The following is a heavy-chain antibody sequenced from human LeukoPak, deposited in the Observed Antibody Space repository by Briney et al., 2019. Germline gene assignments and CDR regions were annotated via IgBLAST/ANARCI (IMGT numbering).Heavy chain of an antibody. CDR3: ARQSLLLRFLEWLPYYYYYGMDV. CDR2: IYYSGST. CDR1: GGSISSSSYY. V-gene: IGHV4-39*01. Sequence: TASETLSLTCTVSGGSISSSSYYWGWIRQPPGKGLEWIGSIYYSGSTYHNPSLKSRVTISVDTSKNQFSLKLSSVTAADTAVYYCARQSLLLRFLEWLPYYYYYGMDVWGQGTTVTVSS. D-gene: IGHD3-3*01. J-gene: IGHJ6*02.